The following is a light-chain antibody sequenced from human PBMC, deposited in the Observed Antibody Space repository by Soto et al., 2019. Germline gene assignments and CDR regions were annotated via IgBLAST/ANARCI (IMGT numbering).Light chain of an antibody. Sequence: EIVMTQSPATLSVYPGERATLSCRASQSVSSNLAWYQQKPGQAPRLLIYGASTRATGIPARFSGSGSGTEFTLTLSSLQSEDFAVYYCPQYTNWPPLTFGGGTKVEIK. CDR3: PQYTNWPPLT. CDR2: GAS. CDR1: QSVSSN. J-gene: IGKJ4*01. V-gene: IGKV3-15*01.